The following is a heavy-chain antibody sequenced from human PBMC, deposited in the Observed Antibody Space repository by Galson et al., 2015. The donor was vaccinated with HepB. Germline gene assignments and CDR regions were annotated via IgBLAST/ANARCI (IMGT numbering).Heavy chain of an antibody. Sequence: SVKVSCKASGDTFSSYAISWVRQAPGNGLEWMGGIIPTFGTANYAQKFQGRVTITADKFTSTVYMELSSLRSEDTAVFYCATGVAVAAPEYFQHWGQGTLVTVSS. CDR2: IIPTFGTA. J-gene: IGHJ1*01. CDR3: ATGVAVAAPEYFQH. CDR1: GDTFSSYA. D-gene: IGHD6-19*01. V-gene: IGHV1-69*06.